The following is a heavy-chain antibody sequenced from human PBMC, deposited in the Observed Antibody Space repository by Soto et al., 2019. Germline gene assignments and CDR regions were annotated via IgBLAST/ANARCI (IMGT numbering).Heavy chain of an antibody. J-gene: IGHJ4*02. CDR2: IYHSGST. V-gene: IGHV4-30-2*01. D-gene: IGHD5-12*01. CDR3: AAGGGLPRYY. CDR1: GGSISSGGYS. Sequence: QLQLQESGSGLVKPSQTLSLTCAVSGGSISSGGYSWSWIRQPPGKGLEWIGYIYHSGSTYYNPSLKGRVXLXXDRSKNQFSRKLSSVAAADRAVYYCAAGGGLPRYYWGQGTLVTVSS.